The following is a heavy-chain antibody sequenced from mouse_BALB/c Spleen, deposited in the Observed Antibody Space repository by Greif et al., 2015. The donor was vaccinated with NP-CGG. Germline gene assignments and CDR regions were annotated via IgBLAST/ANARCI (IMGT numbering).Heavy chain of an antibody. CDR3: ARDYYGSSYWYFDV. Sequence: EVKLVESGGDLVQPGGPRKLSCAASGFTFSDYGMAWVRQAPGKGPEWVAFISNLAYSIYYADTVTGRFTISRENAKNTLYLEMSSLRSEDTAMYYCARDYYGSSYWYFDVWGAGTTVTVSS. CDR2: ISNLAYSI. J-gene: IGHJ1*01. V-gene: IGHV5-15*02. D-gene: IGHD1-1*01. CDR1: GFTFSDYG.